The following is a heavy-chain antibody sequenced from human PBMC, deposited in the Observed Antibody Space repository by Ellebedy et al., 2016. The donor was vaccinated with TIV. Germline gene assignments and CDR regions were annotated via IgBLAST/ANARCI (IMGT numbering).Heavy chain of an antibody. CDR1: GVSISGSSYY. CDR2: LRDGGKT. V-gene: IGHV4-39*07. J-gene: IGHJ4*02. CDR3: ARFFESGSTGDY. Sequence: MPSETLSLTCTVSGVSISGSSYYWAWIRQPPGKGLEWNGGLRDGGKTFYNPSLKSRVSRAVDTSKNQVSLKMRSVTAGDTAVYYCARFFESGSTGDYWGQGTLVTVSS. D-gene: IGHD3-10*01.